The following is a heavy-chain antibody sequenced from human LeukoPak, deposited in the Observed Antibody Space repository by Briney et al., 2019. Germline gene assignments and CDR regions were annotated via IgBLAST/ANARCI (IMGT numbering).Heavy chain of an antibody. CDR1: GFTFSNFG. D-gene: IGHD4-11*01. V-gene: IGHV3-33*01. J-gene: IGHJ2*01. Sequence: GGSLRLSCAASGFTFSNFGMHWVRQAPGKGLEWVAAIWYDGSNKYYADSVRGRFTISRDNSKNTLYLQMDSLRAEDTAVYYCARVTSGNWHFDLWGHGTLVTVSS. CDR3: ARVTSGNWHFDL. CDR2: IWYDGSNK.